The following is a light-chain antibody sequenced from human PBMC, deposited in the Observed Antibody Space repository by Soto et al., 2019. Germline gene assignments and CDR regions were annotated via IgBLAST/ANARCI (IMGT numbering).Light chain of an antibody. Sequence: QSVLTQPASVSGSPEHSITNSCTGTSSDVGSHNLVSWYQQHPGQAPKLMIYEVSKRPLGVSARFSASKSGNTASLTISGLQAEDEADYYCCSYGGSRAVFGGGTQLTVL. V-gene: IGLV2-23*02. CDR2: EVS. J-gene: IGLJ7*01. CDR3: CSYGGSRAV. CDR1: SSDVGSHNL.